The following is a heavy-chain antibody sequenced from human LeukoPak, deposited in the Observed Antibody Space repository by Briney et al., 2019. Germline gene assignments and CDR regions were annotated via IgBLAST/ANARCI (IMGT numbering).Heavy chain of an antibody. CDR3: ASQTALPYFDSLLGDGPGYFDY. CDR1: GGSISGYY. D-gene: IGHD3-9*01. CDR2: IYTSGST. J-gene: IGHJ4*02. V-gene: IGHV4-4*07. Sequence: SETLSLTCTVSGGSISGYYWSWIRQPAGKGLEWIGRIYTSGSTNYNPSLKSRVTTSVDTSKNQFSLKLSSVTAADTAVYYCASQTALPYFDSLLGDGPGYFDYWGQGTLVTVSS.